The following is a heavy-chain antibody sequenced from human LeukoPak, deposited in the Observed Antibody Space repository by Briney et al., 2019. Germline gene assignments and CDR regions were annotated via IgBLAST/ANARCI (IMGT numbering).Heavy chain of an antibody. Sequence: GGSLRLSCTASGFTFSDFHMSWIRQAPGKGLEWVSHISWSGYAIHHPGSVKGRFTISRDNAKNSLYLQMNSLRVEDSAVYYCASRSGSYSRGGDHWGQGTLVTVSS. J-gene: IGHJ4*02. CDR3: ASRSGSYSRGGDH. V-gene: IGHV3-11*01. CDR2: ISWSGYAI. CDR1: GFTFSDFH. D-gene: IGHD1-26*01.